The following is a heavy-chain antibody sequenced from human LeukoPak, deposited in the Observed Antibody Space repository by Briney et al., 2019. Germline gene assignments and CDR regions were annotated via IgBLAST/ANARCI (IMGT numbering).Heavy chain of an antibody. J-gene: IGHJ4*02. CDR2: IYYSGST. V-gene: IGHV4-39*01. D-gene: IGHD5-18*01. Sequence: SETLSLTCTVSGGSISGSSYYWGWIRQPPGKGLEWIGSIYYSGSTYYNPSLKSRVTISVDTSKNQFSLKLNSVTATDTAVYYCARHDAGGYSYGFDYWGQGTLVIVSS. CDR1: GGSISGSSYY. CDR3: ARHDAGGYSYGFDY.